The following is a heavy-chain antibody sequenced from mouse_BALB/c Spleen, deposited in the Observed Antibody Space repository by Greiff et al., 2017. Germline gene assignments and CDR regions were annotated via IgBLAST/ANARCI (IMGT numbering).Heavy chain of an antibody. D-gene: IGHD4-1*01. CDR1: GFSLTSYG. V-gene: IGHV2-9*02. Sequence: VKLQESGPGLVAPSQSLSITCTVSGFSLTSYGVHWVRQPPGKGLEWLGVIWAGGSTNYNSALMSRLSISKDNSKSQVFLKMNSLQTDDTAMYYCAREGVTGTLYLDYWGQGTTLTVSS. CDR2: IWAGGST. CDR3: AREGVTGTLYLDY. J-gene: IGHJ2*01.